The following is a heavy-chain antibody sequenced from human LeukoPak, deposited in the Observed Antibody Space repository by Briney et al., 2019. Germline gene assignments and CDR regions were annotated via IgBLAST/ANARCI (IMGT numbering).Heavy chain of an antibody. V-gene: IGHV4-61*01. J-gene: IGHJ4*02. Sequence: SETLSLTCTVSGGSISSSSYYWSWIRQPPGKGLEWIGYIYYSGSTNYNPSLKSRVTISVDTSKNQFSLKLSSVTAADTAVYYCARAEDSAIDYWGQGTLVTVSS. CDR2: IYYSGST. D-gene: IGHD2-15*01. CDR3: ARAEDSAIDY. CDR1: GGSISSSSYY.